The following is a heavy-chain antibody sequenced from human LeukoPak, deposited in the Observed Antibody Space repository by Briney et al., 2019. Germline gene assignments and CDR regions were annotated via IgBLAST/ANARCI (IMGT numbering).Heavy chain of an antibody. CDR3: AKDLKAGIAAAGIGY. D-gene: IGHD6-13*01. CDR1: GFTFSSYA. J-gene: IGHJ4*02. V-gene: IGHV3-30-3*01. Sequence: GGSLRLSCAASGFTFSSYAMSWVRQAPGKGLEWVAVISYDGSNKYYADSVKGRFTISRDNSKNTLYLQMNSLRAEDTAVYYCAKDLKAGIAAAGIGYWGQGTLVTVSS. CDR2: ISYDGSNK.